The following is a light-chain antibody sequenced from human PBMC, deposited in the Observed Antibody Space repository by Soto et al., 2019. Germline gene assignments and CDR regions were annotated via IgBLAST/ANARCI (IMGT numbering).Light chain of an antibody. Sequence: QSVLTQPPSVSAAPGQTVTISCSGSSSNIGNNYVSWYQQLPGTAPKLLIYENNKRPSGIPDRFSGSKSGTSATLGITGPQRGEEADYYGGTWDSSLGAGVFGGGTKLPAL. CDR3: GTWDSSLGAGV. CDR2: ENN. J-gene: IGLJ2*01. CDR1: SSNIGNNY. V-gene: IGLV1-51*02.